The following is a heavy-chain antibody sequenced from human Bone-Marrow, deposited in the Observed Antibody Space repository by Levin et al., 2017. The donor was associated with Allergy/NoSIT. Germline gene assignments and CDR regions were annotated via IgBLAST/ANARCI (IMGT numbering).Heavy chain of an antibody. CDR3: ASLAALQSFLDY. J-gene: IGHJ4*02. Sequence: GSLRLSCSVSTGSVGSRYWSWLRQPPGKELEWIGYIHYTGKTKYNPSLESRVTISVDQSKNQFSLKLNSVTAADTAVYYCASLAALQSFLDYWGQGTLVTVSS. V-gene: IGHV4-59*02. CDR2: IHYTGKT. CDR1: TGSVGSRY.